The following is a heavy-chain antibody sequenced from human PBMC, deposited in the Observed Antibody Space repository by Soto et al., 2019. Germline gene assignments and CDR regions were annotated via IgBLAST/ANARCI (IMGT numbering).Heavy chain of an antibody. Sequence: SETLSLTCAVYGGSFSGYYWSWIRQPPGKGLEWIGEINHSGSTNYNPSLKSRVTISVDTSKNQFSLKLSSVTAADTAVYYCARANLWFGELALTDVWGQGTTVTVSS. CDR1: GGSFSGYY. V-gene: IGHV4-34*01. J-gene: IGHJ6*02. CDR3: ARANLWFGELALTDV. CDR2: INHSGST. D-gene: IGHD3-10*01.